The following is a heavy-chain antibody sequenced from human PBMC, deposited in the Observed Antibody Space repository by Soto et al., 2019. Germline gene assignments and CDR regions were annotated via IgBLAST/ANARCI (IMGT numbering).Heavy chain of an antibody. J-gene: IGHJ4*02. CDR3: AREGEQQLHFDY. D-gene: IGHD6-13*01. CDR1: GFTFSSYA. Sequence: GGSLRLSCAASGFTFSSYAMHWVRQAPGKGLEWVAVISYDGSNKYYADSVKGRFTISRDNSKNTLYLQMNSLRAEDTAVYYCAREGEQQLHFDYWGQGTLVTVSS. V-gene: IGHV3-30-3*01. CDR2: ISYDGSNK.